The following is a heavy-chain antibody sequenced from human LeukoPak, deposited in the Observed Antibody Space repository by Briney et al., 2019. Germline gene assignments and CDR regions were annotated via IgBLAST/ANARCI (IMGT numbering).Heavy chain of an antibody. D-gene: IGHD6-13*01. Sequence: ASVKVSCKASGGTFSSYAISWVRQAPGQGLEWMGRIIPILGIANYAQKFQGRVTITADKSTSTAYMELSSLRSEDTAVYYCARATPYSSSWYSVYSFDYWGQGTLVTVSS. CDR3: ARATPYSSSWYSVYSFDY. J-gene: IGHJ4*02. CDR1: GGTFSSYA. V-gene: IGHV1-69*04. CDR2: IIPILGIA.